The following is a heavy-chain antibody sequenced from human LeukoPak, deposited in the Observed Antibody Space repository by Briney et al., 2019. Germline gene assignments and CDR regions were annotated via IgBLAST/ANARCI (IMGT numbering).Heavy chain of an antibody. D-gene: IGHD4-11*01. J-gene: IGHJ4*02. CDR1: GFTFSIYS. Sequence: GGSLRLSCAASGFTFSIYSMNWVRQAPGKGLEWVSAITDSGDNTAYADSVRGRFTISRDNSKTTLFLQMNSLRADDTALYYCARGTYGNPFDYWGQGTLVTVSS. CDR3: ARGTYGNPFDY. CDR2: ITDSGDNT. V-gene: IGHV3-23*01.